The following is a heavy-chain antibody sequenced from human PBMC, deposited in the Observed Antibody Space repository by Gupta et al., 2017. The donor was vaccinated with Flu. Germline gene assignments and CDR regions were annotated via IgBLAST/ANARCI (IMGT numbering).Heavy chain of an antibody. Sequence: EVQRVEPGGALVKPAVSLILTGAASGCSSSTYSRNWVRQAPGKGLEWISFISSSRSYKYYADSMKGRFTISRDNAKNSLHLQMNSMRVEATAEYYCVCPWDTRAYMDHWGQGTPVTVSS. CDR1: GCSSSTYS. CDR3: VCPWDTRAYMDH. CDR2: ISSSRSYK. V-gene: IGHV3-21*05. D-gene: IGHD1-26*01. J-gene: IGHJ4*02.